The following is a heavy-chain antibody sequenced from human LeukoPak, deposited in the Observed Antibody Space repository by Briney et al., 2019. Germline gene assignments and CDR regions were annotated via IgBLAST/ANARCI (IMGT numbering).Heavy chain of an antibody. D-gene: IGHD1-26*01. J-gene: IGHJ4*02. CDR1: GYTFTSYG. CDR3: ARDSREVPTDY. V-gene: IGHV1-18*01. Sequence: ASVKVSCKASGYTFTSYGISWVRQAPGQGLEWMGWISAYNGNTNYAQKLRGRVTMTTDTSASTAYMELRSLRSDDTAVYYCARDSREVPTDYWGQGTLVTVSS. CDR2: ISAYNGNT.